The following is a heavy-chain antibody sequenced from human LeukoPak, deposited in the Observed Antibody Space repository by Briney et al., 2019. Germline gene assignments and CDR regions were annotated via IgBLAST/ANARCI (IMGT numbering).Heavy chain of an antibody. J-gene: IGHJ4*02. V-gene: IGHV3-7*01. CDR3: ATYAQKFGAPGTDY. Sequence: PGGSLRLSCEVSGFTFSKYWMRWVRQAPGKGLEWVASIDKDGSEKRYVNSVKGRFTISRDNAKNSGYLQMTSLGADDTAVYYCATYAQKFGAPGTDYWGQGTQVTVSS. CDR2: IDKDGSEK. D-gene: IGHD3-16*01. CDR1: GFTFSKYW.